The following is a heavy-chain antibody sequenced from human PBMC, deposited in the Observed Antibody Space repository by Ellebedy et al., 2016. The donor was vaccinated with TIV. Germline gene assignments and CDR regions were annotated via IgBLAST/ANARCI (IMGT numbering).Heavy chain of an antibody. CDR2: IYHSGIT. CDR1: GGAIDSYY. D-gene: IGHD6-19*01. Sequence: MPSETLSLTCTVSGGAIDSYYWTWIRQPPGKGLEWIGYIYHSGITNYSPSLVSRLTISIDKSKKQFSLRLSSVTAADTAVYYCAGAVAGIRYWGQGTLVTVSS. CDR3: AGAVAGIRY. V-gene: IGHV4-59*01. J-gene: IGHJ4*02.